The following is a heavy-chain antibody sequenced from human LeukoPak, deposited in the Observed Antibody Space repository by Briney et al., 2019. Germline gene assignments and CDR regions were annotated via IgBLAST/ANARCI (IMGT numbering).Heavy chain of an antibody. V-gene: IGHV3-74*01. J-gene: IGHJ3*02. CDR1: GFTFSNDW. D-gene: IGHD1-26*01. CDR2: INSGGRST. Sequence: PGGSLRLSCAASGFTFSNDWMDWVRQAPGKGLVWVSRINSGGRSTGYADSVKGRFTFSRDHDKNTLYLQMNSLRAEDTAVYYCARDGKGLHAFDIWGQGTMVTVSS. CDR3: ARDGKGLHAFDI.